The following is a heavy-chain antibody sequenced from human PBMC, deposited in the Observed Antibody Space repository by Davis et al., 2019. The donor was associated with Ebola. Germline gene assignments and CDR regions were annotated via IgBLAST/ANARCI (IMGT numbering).Heavy chain of an antibody. Sequence: AASVKASCKASGYTFTSYAMNWVRQAPGQGLEWMGWINTNTGNSTYAQGFTGRFVFSLDTSVSTAYLQISSLKAEDTAVYYCARDLVWAGYNWFDPWGQGTLVTVSA. D-gene: IGHD2-8*01. CDR1: GYTFTSYA. CDR3: ARDLVWAGYNWFDP. V-gene: IGHV7-4-1*02. CDR2: INTNTGNS. J-gene: IGHJ5*02.